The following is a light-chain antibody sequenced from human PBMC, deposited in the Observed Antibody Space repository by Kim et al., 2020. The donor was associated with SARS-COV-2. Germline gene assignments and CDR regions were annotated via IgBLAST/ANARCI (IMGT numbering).Light chain of an antibody. Sequence: SYELTQPPSVSVSPGQTASITCSGDKLGDKYACXYQQKPGQSPVLVINQDSKRPSGIPERFSGSNSGNTATLTISGTQAMDEADYYCQAWDSSTAVFGGG. J-gene: IGLJ3*02. CDR3: QAWDSSTAV. CDR1: KLGDKY. CDR2: QDS. V-gene: IGLV3-1*01.